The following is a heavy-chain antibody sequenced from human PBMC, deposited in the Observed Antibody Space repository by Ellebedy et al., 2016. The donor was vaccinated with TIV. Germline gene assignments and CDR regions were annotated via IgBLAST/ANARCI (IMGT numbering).Heavy chain of an antibody. CDR1: GYTFTNYD. J-gene: IGHJ6*02. CDR2: MNPNSGDT. CDR3: ATVSVVPAAKQDYYYGMDV. Sequence: ASVKVSXXASGYTFTNYDINWVRQATGQGLEWLGWMNPNSGDTGYAQKFQGRVTMTEDTSTDTAYMELSSLRSEDTAVYYCATVSVVPAAKQDYYYGMDVWGQGTTVTVSS. D-gene: IGHD2-2*01. V-gene: IGHV1-8*01.